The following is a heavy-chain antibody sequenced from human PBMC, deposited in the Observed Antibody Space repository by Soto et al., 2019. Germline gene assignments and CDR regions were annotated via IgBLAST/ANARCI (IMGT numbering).Heavy chain of an antibody. V-gene: IGHV1-69*08. Sequence: QVQLVQSGAEVKKPGSSVKVSCKASGGTFSSYTISWVRQAPGQGLEWMGRIIPILGIANYAQKFQGRVTITADKSTITAYMELSSLRSEDTAVYYCARDLGLGGNAFDIWGQGTMVTVSS. D-gene: IGHD7-27*01. CDR2: IIPILGIA. CDR1: GGTFSSYT. J-gene: IGHJ3*02. CDR3: ARDLGLGGNAFDI.